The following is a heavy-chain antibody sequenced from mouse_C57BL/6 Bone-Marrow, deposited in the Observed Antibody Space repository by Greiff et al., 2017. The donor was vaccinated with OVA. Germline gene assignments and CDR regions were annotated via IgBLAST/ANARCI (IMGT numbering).Heavy chain of an antibody. CDR2: ISSGGDYI. V-gene: IGHV5-9-1*02. D-gene: IGHD4-1*01. J-gene: IGHJ3*01. CDR3: TRDISPNWDAWFAY. Sequence: EVQVVESGEGLVKPGGSLKLSCAASGFTFSSYAMSWVRQTPEKRLEWVAYISSGGDYIYYADTVKGRFTISRDNARNTLYLQMSSLKSEDTAMYYCTRDISPNWDAWFAYWGQGTLVTVSA. CDR1: GFTFSSYA.